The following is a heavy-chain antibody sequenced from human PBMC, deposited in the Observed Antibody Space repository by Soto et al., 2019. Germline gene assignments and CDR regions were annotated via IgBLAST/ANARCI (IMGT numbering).Heavy chain of an antibody. CDR2: IYYSGST. Sequence: PSETLSLTCTVSGGSISSGSYYWSWIRQHPGKGLEWIGYIYYSGSTYYNPSLKSRVTISLDASKNQFSLSLSSVTSADTAVYYCARDHRSLGDYYGIDVWGQGTTVTVSS. CDR3: ARDHRSLGDYYGIDV. CDR1: GGSISSGSYY. D-gene: IGHD3-10*01. J-gene: IGHJ6*02. V-gene: IGHV4-31*03.